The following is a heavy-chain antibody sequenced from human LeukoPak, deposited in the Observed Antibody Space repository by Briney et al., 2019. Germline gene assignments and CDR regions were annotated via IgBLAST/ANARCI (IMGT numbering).Heavy chain of an antibody. V-gene: IGHV5-10-1*01. Sequence: GESLKISCKGSGYSFTSYWISWVRQMPGKGLEWMGRIDPSDSYTNYSPSFQGHVTISADKSISTAYLQWSSLKASDTAMYYCARHPSLFYCSSTSCYLNWFDPWGQGTLVTVSS. J-gene: IGHJ5*02. CDR1: GYSFTSYW. CDR3: ARHPSLFYCSSTSCYLNWFDP. CDR2: IDPSDSYT. D-gene: IGHD2-2*01.